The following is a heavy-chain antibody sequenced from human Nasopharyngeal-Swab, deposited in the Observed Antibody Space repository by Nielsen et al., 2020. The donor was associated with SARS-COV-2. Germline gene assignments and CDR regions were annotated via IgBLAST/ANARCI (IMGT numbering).Heavy chain of an antibody. CDR3: TGTMAQGV. J-gene: IGHJ4*02. V-gene: IGHV3-73*01. D-gene: IGHD3-10*01. Sequence: GESLKISCAASGFTFSGSAMHWVRQASGKGLEWVGRIRSKANSYATAYAASVKGRFTISRDDSKNTAYLQMNSLKTEDTAVYYCTGTMAQGVWGQGTLVTVSS. CDR2: IRSKANSYAT. CDR1: GFTFSGSA.